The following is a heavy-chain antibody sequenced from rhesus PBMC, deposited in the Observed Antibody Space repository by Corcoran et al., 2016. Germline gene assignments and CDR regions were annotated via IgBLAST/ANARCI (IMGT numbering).Heavy chain of an antibody. CDR1: GGSISDFY. CDR2: IGGSSGRT. Sequence: QVQLEESGPGLVKPSETLSLTCAGSGGSISDFYWNWLRHPPGKGLAWIGYIGGSSGRTDYNPSLQSRVTISTDTSKNQLSLRLTSVTAADTAVYYCARDRVIRGRFDVWGPGVLVTVSS. D-gene: IGHD3-22*01. J-gene: IGHJ5-1*01. V-gene: IGHV4S5*01. CDR3: ARDRVIRGRFDV.